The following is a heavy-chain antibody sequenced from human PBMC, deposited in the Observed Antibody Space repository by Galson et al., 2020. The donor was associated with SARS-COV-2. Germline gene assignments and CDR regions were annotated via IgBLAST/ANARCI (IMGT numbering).Heavy chain of an antibody. V-gene: IGHV5-51*01. CDR2: IYPGDSES. Sequence: GESLKISCQASGYTFSNSWIAWVRKMPEKGLEWMGIIYPGDSESRYSPSFQGQVTLSADKSTSTADLQWRSLKASYTAIYYCARLTGGYNGQFDYWGQGTLVTVTS. CDR3: ARLTGGYNGQFDY. CDR1: GYTFSNSW. J-gene: IGHJ4*02. D-gene: IGHD7-27*01.